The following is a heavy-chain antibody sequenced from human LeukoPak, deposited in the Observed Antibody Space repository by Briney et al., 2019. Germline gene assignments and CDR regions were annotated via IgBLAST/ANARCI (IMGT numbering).Heavy chain of an antibody. CDR3: AKDVDSSGYYLSFGY. J-gene: IGHJ4*02. D-gene: IGHD3-22*01. Sequence: GGSLRLSCAASGFTFSNYAMSWVRQAPGKGLEWVSAISGSGDSTYYADSVKGRFTISRDNSKNTLYLQMNSLRAEDTAVYYCAKDVDSSGYYLSFGYWGQGTLVTVSS. CDR1: GFTFSNYA. V-gene: IGHV3-23*01. CDR2: ISGSGDST.